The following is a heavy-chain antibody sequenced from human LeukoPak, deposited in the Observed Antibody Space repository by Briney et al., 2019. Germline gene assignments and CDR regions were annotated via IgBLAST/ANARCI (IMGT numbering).Heavy chain of an antibody. Sequence: SETLSLTCTVSGGSISSSSYYWGWIRQPPGKGLEWIGSIYHSGSTYYNPSLKSRVTISVDTSKNQFSLKLSSVTAADTAVYCCARDHYDFWSGHFDYWGQGTLVTVSS. CDR2: IYHSGST. D-gene: IGHD3-3*01. CDR3: ARDHYDFWSGHFDY. V-gene: IGHV4-39*07. CDR1: GGSISSSSYY. J-gene: IGHJ4*02.